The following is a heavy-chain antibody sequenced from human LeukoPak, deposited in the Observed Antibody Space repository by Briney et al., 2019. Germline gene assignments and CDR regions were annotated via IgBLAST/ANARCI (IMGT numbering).Heavy chain of an antibody. Sequence: RGSLRLSCAASGFTFSSYAMSWVRQAPGKGLEWVSAISGSGGSTYYADSVKGRFTISRDNSKNTLYLQMNSLRAEDTAVYYCARDEHIVVVTATYFDYWGQGTLVTVSS. D-gene: IGHD2-21*02. V-gene: IGHV3-23*01. J-gene: IGHJ4*02. CDR3: ARDEHIVVVTATYFDY. CDR1: GFTFSSYA. CDR2: ISGSGGST.